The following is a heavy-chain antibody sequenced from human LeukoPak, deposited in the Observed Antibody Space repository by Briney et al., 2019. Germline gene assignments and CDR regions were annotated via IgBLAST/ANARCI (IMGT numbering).Heavy chain of an antibody. CDR1: GFTFSSYA. J-gene: IGHJ4*02. Sequence: GGSLRLSCAASGFTFSSYAMSWVRQAPGKGLEWVSAISGSGGSTYYADSVKGRFTISRDNAKNTLYLQMNSLRAEDTAVYYCARDLCSGGSCYFDYWGQGTLVTVSS. CDR2: ISGSGGST. V-gene: IGHV3-23*01. D-gene: IGHD2-15*01. CDR3: ARDLCSGGSCYFDY.